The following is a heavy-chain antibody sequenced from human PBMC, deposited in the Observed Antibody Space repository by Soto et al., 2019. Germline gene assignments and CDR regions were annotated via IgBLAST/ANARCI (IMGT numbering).Heavy chain of an antibody. Sequence: SETLSLTCTVSGGSISSYYWSWIRQPPGKGLEWIGYIYYSGSTNYNPSLKSRVTISVDTSKNQFSLKLSSVTAADTAVYYCARGDYDFWSGYPPAPYYFDYWGQGNLVTVSS. J-gene: IGHJ4*02. D-gene: IGHD3-3*01. V-gene: IGHV4-59*01. CDR2: IYYSGST. CDR3: ARGDYDFWSGYPPAPYYFDY. CDR1: GGSISSYY.